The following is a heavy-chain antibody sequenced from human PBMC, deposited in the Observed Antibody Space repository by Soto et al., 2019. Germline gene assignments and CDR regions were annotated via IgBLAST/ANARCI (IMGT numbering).Heavy chain of an antibody. CDR2: INTYNGNT. D-gene: IGHD3-16*01. CDR3: AMVDVYVTPSPQDV. Sequence: ASAKVSCKASGYTFTRYGIGWARQAPGQGLEWMGWINTYNGNTNYAQNVQGRVTLTTDTFTSTAYMELRSLRSNDTAIYYCAMVDVYVTPSPQDVWGQGTTVT. V-gene: IGHV1-18*01. CDR1: GYTFTRYG. J-gene: IGHJ6*02.